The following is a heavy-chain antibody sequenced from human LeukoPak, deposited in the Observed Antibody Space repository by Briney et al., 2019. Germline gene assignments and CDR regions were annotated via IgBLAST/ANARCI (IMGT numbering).Heavy chain of an antibody. CDR3: AREYDISTSSGAFDI. J-gene: IGHJ3*02. CDR1: GGSISSGSYY. CDR2: IYTSGST. Sequence: SQTPSLTCTVSGGSISSGSYYWSWIRQPAGKGLEWIGRIYTSGSTNYNPSLKSRVTISVDTSKNQFSLKLSSVTAADTAVYYCAREYDISTSSGAFDIWGQGTMVTVSS. D-gene: IGHD3-9*01. V-gene: IGHV4-61*02.